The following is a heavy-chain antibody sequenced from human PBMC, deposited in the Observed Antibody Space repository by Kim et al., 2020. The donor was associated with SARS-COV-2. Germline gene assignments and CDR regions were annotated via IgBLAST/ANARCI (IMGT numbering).Heavy chain of an antibody. CDR2: ILYDGENK. V-gene: IGHV3-33*03. D-gene: IGHD3-10*01. J-gene: IGHJ6*02. CDR3: ARSGGMSTRHYGMDV. CDR1: GSTFGNYG. Sequence: GGSLRLSCAASGSTFGNYGMHWVRQAPGKGLEWVGVILYDGENKNYADSVQGRFTISRDYSKTTLYLEMNSLRAEDTAVYYCARSGGMSTRHYGMDVWGQGTTVTVSS.